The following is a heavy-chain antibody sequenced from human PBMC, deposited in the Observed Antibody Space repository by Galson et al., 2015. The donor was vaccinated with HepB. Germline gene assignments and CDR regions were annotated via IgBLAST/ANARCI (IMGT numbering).Heavy chain of an antibody. CDR2: INAANGNT. Sequence: SVKVSCKASGYTFTSYVIHWVRQAPGQGLEWMGWINAANGNTRYSQKSQDRVTITRDTSASTAYMELSSLRSEDTAVYYCARDKVDDSSAWYDHWGQGTLVTVSS. V-gene: IGHV1-3*01. D-gene: IGHD6-25*01. CDR3: ARDKVDDSSAWYDH. CDR1: GYTFTSYV. J-gene: IGHJ5*02.